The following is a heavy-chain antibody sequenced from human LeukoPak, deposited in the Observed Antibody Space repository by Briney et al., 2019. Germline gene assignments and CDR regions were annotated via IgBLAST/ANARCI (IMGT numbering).Heavy chain of an antibody. CDR3: ARGRPDTSVPRTYYMDV. Sequence: AAVTVSCKAYGYIFTSYYMHWVRQGPRQGVGWMGCMSPNSGNTSSAQKFQGRVTFTRDTTTSTSFMELSSLRSADTAIYYCARGRPDTSVPRTYYMDVWGKGTTVTVPS. V-gene: IGHV1-8*03. CDR2: MSPNSGNT. CDR1: GYIFTSYY. D-gene: IGHD5-18*01. J-gene: IGHJ6*03.